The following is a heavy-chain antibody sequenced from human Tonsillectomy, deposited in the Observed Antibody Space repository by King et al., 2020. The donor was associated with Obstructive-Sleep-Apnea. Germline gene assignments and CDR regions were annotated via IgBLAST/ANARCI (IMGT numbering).Heavy chain of an antibody. J-gene: IGHJ4*02. CDR3: VTLTGYYRD. CDR2: ISSNGGST. V-gene: IGHV3-64D*06. Sequence: VQLVESGGGLVQPGGSLRLSCSASGFSFSNYAMHWVRQAPGKGLQYVSAISSNGGSTYYADSVKGSFTISRDNSKNTLRLQMASLRAEDTAVYYCVTLTGYYRDWGQGTLVTVSS. CDR1: GFSFSNYA. D-gene: IGHD3-9*01.